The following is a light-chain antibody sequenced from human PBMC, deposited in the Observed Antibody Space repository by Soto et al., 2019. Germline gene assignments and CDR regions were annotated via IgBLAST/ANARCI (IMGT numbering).Light chain of an antibody. Sequence: QSELTQPPSVSAAPGQKVTISCSGSSSNIGGNSVSWYQQLPGTAPKLLIYDDDKRPSGIPDRFSGSKSGTSATLGITGFQTGDEADYYCGSWDSSLSAYVFATGTKVTVL. J-gene: IGLJ1*01. CDR1: SSNIGGNS. CDR2: DDD. CDR3: GSWDSSLSAYV. V-gene: IGLV1-51*01.